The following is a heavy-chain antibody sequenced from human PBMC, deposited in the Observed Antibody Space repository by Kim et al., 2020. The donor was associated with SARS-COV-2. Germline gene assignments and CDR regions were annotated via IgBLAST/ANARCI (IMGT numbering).Heavy chain of an antibody. CDR2: IYYSGST. CDR3: ARAGRATIPFVVVMVQFDY. J-gene: IGHJ4*02. D-gene: IGHD3-16*02. Sequence: SETLSLTCTVSGGSISSGSYYWSWIRQHPGKGLEWIGCIYYSGSTYYNPSLKSRVTISVDTSKNQFSLKLSSVTAADTAVYYCARAGRATIPFVVVMVQFDYWGQGTLVTVSS. CDR1: GGSISSGSYY. V-gene: IGHV4-31*03.